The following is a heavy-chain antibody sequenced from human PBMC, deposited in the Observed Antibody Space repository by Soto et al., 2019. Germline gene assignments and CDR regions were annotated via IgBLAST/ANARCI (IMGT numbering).Heavy chain of an antibody. Sequence: QVQLVQSGAEVKKPGASVKVSCKASGYTFTSYAMHWVRQAPGHRLEWMGWINAGNGNTKYSQKFQGRVTITRDTSASTAYMELSSLRSEDTAVYYCAREGDYCSSTSCSYYYGMDVWGQGTTVTVSS. CDR3: AREGDYCSSTSCSYYYGMDV. V-gene: IGHV1-3*01. CDR1: GYTFTSYA. J-gene: IGHJ6*02. CDR2: INAGNGNT. D-gene: IGHD2-2*01.